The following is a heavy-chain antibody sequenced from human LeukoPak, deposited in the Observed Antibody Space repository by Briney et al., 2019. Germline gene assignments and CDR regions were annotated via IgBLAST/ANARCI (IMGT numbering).Heavy chain of an antibody. CDR3: ARVRDYYYDNCGYYDY. D-gene: IGHD3-22*01. J-gene: IGHJ4*02. CDR2: IYYSGNT. V-gene: IGHV4-59*01. Sequence: PSETLSLTCTVSGGSIGGYFWTWIRQAPGKGLEWIGHIYYSGNTNYDPSLKNRVPISVDTSKNQISLKLTSVTSADTAKYYCARVRDYYYDNCGYYDYWGQGTLVTVSS. CDR1: GGSIGGYF.